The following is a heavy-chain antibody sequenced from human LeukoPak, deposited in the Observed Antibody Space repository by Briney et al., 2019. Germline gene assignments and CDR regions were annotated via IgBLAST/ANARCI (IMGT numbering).Heavy chain of an antibody. CDR3: ATQLLLSFNYYYGMDV. V-gene: IGHV1-69*04. J-gene: IGHJ6*02. CDR1: GGTFSSYA. Sequence: RASVKVSCKASGGTFSSYAISWVRQAPGQGLEWMGRIIPILGIANYAQKFQGRVTITADKSTSTAYMELSSLRSEDTAVYYCATQLLLSFNYYYGMDVWGQGTTVTVSS. D-gene: IGHD2-15*01. CDR2: IIPILGIA.